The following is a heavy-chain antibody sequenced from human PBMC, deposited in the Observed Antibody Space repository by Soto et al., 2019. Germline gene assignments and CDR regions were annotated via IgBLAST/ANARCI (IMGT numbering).Heavy chain of an antibody. V-gene: IGHV4-34*01. CDR3: ARGQRRGYSYGYYYYGMDV. CDR1: GGSFSGYY. J-gene: IGHJ6*02. CDR2: INHSGST. D-gene: IGHD5-18*01. Sequence: SETLSLTCAVYGGSFSGYYWSWIRQPPGKGLEWIGEINHSGSTNYNPSLKSRVTISVDTSKNQFSLKLSSVTAADTAVYYCARGQRRGYSYGYYYYGMDVWGQGTTVTVSS.